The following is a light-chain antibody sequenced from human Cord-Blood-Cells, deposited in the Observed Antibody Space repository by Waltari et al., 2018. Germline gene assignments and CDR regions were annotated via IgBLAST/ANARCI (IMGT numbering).Light chain of an antibody. Sequence: SYDMTQPPSVSVSPGQTASITCSGDTLGVKYACWYQQKPGQSPVLVIYQDSKRPSGIPERFSGSNSGNTATLTISGTQAMDEADYYCQAWDSSTVVFGGGTKLTVL. V-gene: IGLV3-1*01. CDR3: QAWDSSTVV. CDR2: QDS. CDR1: TLGVKY. J-gene: IGLJ2*01.